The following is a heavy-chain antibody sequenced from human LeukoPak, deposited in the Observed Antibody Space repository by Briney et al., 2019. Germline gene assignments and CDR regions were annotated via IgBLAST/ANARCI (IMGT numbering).Heavy chain of an antibody. D-gene: IGHD6-25*01. Sequence: SETLSLTCTVSGGSISSNNCYWGWIRQPPGKGLEWIGTISYNGRTWYNPSPKSRVTMSVDTSRNQFSLKLSSVTAADTAMYYCAGSGRGGLKSGVDHWGQGTLVTVSS. CDR3: AGSGRGGLKSGVDH. J-gene: IGHJ4*02. CDR1: GGSISSNNCY. CDR2: ISYNGRT. V-gene: IGHV4-39*01.